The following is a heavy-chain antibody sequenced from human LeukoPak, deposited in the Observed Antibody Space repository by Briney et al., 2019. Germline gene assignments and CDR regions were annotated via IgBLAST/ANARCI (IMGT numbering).Heavy chain of an antibody. CDR1: EFSFSDYA. Sequence: PGGSLRLSWAASEFSFSDYAMVWFGKAPRKGLNWVSGISSGGHDATFYADSVKGRFTVSRDNSKNTLYLQMNFLRVEDTALYYCAKDGLSYDTSTHIYHVDHWGQGTLVTVSS. J-gene: IGHJ1*01. D-gene: IGHD3-22*01. CDR3: AKDGLSYDTSTHIYHVDH. CDR2: ISSGGHDAT. V-gene: IGHV3-23*01.